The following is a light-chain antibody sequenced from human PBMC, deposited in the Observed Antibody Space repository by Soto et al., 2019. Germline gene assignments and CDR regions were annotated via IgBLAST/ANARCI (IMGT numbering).Light chain of an antibody. J-gene: IGKJ4*01. CDR1: ESVSYH. CDR3: QQYDSWLT. Sequence: IVMTQTPATLSVSPGERVTLSCRASESVSYHVAWYQQKPGQTPRLVIYDASSRASGFPARFSGSRSGTEFSLTISGLQSEDFGVYYCQQYDSWLTFGGGTRVDI. V-gene: IGKV3-15*01. CDR2: DAS.